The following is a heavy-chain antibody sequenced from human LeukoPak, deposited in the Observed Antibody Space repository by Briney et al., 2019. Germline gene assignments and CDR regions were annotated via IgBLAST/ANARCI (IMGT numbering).Heavy chain of an antibody. V-gene: IGHV4-34*01. CDR1: GGSFSGYQ. CDR3: ARGNYDYFDS. D-gene: IGHD1-7*01. Sequence: SETLSLTCAVYGGSFSGYQWSWIRQPPGKGLEWIGEINHSGSTNYNPSLKSRVTISVDTSKNQFSLKLSSVTAADTAVYFCARGNYDYFDSWGQGTLVTVSS. J-gene: IGHJ4*02. CDR2: INHSGST.